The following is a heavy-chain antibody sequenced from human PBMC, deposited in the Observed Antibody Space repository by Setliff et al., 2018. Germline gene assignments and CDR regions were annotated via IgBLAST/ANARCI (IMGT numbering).Heavy chain of an antibody. CDR3: ATDRNYYDSDTFYDGDAFDI. Sequence: GGSLRLSCAASGFTFSSYSMNWVRQAPGKGLEWVSYISSSSSTIYYADSVKGRFTISRDNAKNSLYLQMNSLRAEDTALYYCATDRNYYDSDTFYDGDAFDIWGQGTMVT. CDR2: ISSSSSTI. CDR1: GFTFSSYS. V-gene: IGHV3-48*04. J-gene: IGHJ3*02. D-gene: IGHD3-22*01.